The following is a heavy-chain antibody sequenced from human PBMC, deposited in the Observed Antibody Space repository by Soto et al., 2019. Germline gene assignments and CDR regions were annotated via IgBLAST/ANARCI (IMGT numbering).Heavy chain of an antibody. Sequence: VQLMQSGPEVKKPGASLKLSCKTSGYTFSDYYIHWVRQAPGQGLEWMGDFNPYGGTTDYAQNFQCRVTMTGDTSTRTVYMEMTRLRYEDTAIYYCATLGGSYDWGQGTLITVSS. J-gene: IGHJ4*02. CDR3: ATLGGSYD. CDR1: GYTFSDYY. CDR2: FNPYGGTT. D-gene: IGHD3-16*01. V-gene: IGHV1-46*01.